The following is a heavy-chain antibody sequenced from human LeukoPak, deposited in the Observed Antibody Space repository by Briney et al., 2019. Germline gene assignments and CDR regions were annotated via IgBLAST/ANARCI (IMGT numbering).Heavy chain of an antibody. Sequence: PSETLSLTCTVSGGSISSGGYYWSWIRQHPGKGLEWIGYIYHSGSTYYNPSLKSRLTISVDTSKNQFSLKLSSVTAADTAIYYCARDSHTSGYYYVDYWGQGTLVTVSS. V-gene: IGHV4-31*03. CDR3: ARDSHTSGYYYVDY. J-gene: IGHJ4*02. D-gene: IGHD3-22*01. CDR1: GGSISSGGYY. CDR2: IYHSGST.